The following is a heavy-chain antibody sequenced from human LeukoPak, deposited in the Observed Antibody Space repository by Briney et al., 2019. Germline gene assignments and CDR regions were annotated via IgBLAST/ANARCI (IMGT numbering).Heavy chain of an antibody. CDR2: IKQDGSEK. D-gene: IGHD4-23*01. CDR3: ARSIGLAGGGVDV. J-gene: IGHJ6*02. V-gene: IGHV3-7*03. CDR1: GFTFSSYW. Sequence: GGSLRLSCAASGFTFSSYWMSWVRQAPGKGLEWVANIKQDGSEKYYVDSVNGRFTISRDNAKNSLYLQMNSLRAEDSAVYYCARSIGLAGGGVDVWGRGTTVTVSS.